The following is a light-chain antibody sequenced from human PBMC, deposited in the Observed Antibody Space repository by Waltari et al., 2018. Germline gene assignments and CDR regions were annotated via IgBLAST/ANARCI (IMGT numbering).Light chain of an antibody. CDR2: DVS. CDR3: SSYTSSSTLWV. J-gene: IGLJ3*02. V-gene: IGLV2-14*03. CDR1: SSDVGGYNY. Sequence: QSALTQPASVSGSPGQSITISCTGTSSDVGGYNYVSWYQQHPGKAPNLTIYDVSNRPSGVSNRFSGSKSGNTASLTISGLQAEDEADYYCSSYTSSSTLWVFGGGTKLTVL.